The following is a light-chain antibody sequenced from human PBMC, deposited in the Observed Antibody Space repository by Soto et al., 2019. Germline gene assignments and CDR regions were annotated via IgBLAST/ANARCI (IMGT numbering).Light chain of an antibody. CDR1: QTINIY. CDR3: PQSHSAPYT. Sequence: DIQMTQSPSSLSASVGDRVTITCRASQTINIYVNWYQHKPGKVPKLLIYATSTLQGEWVPSRFSGSGSGTDFTLTIRSLQPEDLATYYCPQSHSAPYTFGQGTRLEIK. J-gene: IGKJ2*01. V-gene: IGKV1-39*01. CDR2: ATS.